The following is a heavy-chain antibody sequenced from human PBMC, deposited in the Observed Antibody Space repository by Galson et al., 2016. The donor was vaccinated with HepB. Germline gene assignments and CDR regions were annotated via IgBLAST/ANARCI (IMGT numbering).Heavy chain of an antibody. CDR1: GFNFRSYA. D-gene: IGHD2-15*01. CDR3: VCGVVLYYFNY. J-gene: IGHJ4*02. V-gene: IGHV3-23*01. Sequence: SLRLSCAASGFNFRSYAMSWVRQAPGKGLEWVSVISGSGGLTYYADSVKGRFTISRENSKNTLYLQMYSLRADDTAVYYCVCGVVLYYFNYWGRGALVTVSS. CDR2: ISGSGGLT.